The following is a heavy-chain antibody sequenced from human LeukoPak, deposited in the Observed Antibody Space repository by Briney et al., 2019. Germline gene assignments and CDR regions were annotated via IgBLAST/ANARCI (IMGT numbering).Heavy chain of an antibody. CDR2: ISYDGSIE. CDR1: GFTLSSYG. J-gene: IGHJ4*02. Sequence: GGSLGLSCAASGFTLSSYGMHWVRQAPGKGLEWVAVISYDGSIEYYADSVKGRFSISGDNSKNTLYLQMNSLRAEDTALYYCAKGISSGYFDYWGQGTLVTVSS. V-gene: IGHV3-30*18. D-gene: IGHD3-22*01. CDR3: AKGISSGYFDY.